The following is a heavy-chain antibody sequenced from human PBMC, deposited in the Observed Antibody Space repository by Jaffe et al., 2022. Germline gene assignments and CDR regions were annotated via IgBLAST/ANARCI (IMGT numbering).Heavy chain of an antibody. V-gene: IGHV4-59*01. J-gene: IGHJ6*03. CDR2: IYYSGST. CDR3: ARVKRGYDYDGYYYYYMDV. CDR1: GGSISSYY. D-gene: IGHD5-12*01. Sequence: QVQLQESGPGLVKPSETLSLTCTVSGGSISSYYWSWIRQPPGKGLEWIGYIYYSGSTNYNPSLKSRVTISVDTSKNQFSLKLSSVTAADTAVYYCARVKRGYDYDGYYYYYMDVWGKGTTVTVSS.